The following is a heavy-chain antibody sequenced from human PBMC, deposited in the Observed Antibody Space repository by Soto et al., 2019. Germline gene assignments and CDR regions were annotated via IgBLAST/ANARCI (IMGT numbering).Heavy chain of an antibody. V-gene: IGHV4-30-4*01. CDR2: IYYSGST. Sequence: SSETLSLTCTVSGGSISSGDYYWGWIRQPTGKGLEWIGYIYYSGSTYYNPSLKSRVTISVDTSKNQFSLKLSSVTAADTAVYYCASLGGKQLGSQGEYFQHWGQGTMVTVSS. J-gene: IGHJ1*01. CDR1: GGSISSGDYY. D-gene: IGHD6-13*01. CDR3: ASLGGKQLGSQGEYFQH.